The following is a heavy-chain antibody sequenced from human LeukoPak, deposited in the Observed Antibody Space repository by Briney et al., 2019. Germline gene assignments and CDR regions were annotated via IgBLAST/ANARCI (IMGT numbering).Heavy chain of an antibody. CDR3: TRDTEPYYDFWSGYFQEGYYGMDV. J-gene: IGHJ6*02. CDR2: IRSKAYGGTT. V-gene: IGHV3-49*03. Sequence: PGGSLRLSCTASGFTFGDYAMSWFRQAPGKGLEWVGFIRSKAYGGTTEYAASVKGRFTISRDDSKSIAYLQMNSLKTEDTAVYYCTRDTEPYYDFWSGYFQEGYYGMDVWGQGTTVTVSS. CDR1: GFTFGDYA. D-gene: IGHD3-3*01.